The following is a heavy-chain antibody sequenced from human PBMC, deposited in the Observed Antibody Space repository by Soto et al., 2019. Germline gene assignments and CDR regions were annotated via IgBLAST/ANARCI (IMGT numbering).Heavy chain of an antibody. CDR2: ISSSGSTI. D-gene: IGHD2-2*01. V-gene: IGHV3-11*01. J-gene: IGHJ6*02. CDR1: GFTFSDYY. Sequence: GGSLRLSCAASGFTFSDYYMSWIRQAPGKGLEWVSYISSSGSTIYYADSVKGRFTISRDNAKNSLYLQMNSLRAEDTAVYYCARTTGYCIRTSCYANYYYGMDVWGQGTTVTVSS. CDR3: ARTTGYCIRTSCYANYYYGMDV.